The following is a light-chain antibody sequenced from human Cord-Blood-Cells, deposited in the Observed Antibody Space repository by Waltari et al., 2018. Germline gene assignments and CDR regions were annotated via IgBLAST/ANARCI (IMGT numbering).Light chain of an antibody. J-gene: IGKJ5*01. V-gene: IGKV4-1*01. CDR3: QQYYSTPIT. Sequence: DIVITQSPASLAVSLAERATTNSKSRHRDLYSSNNKNYLARYQQKPGQPPKLLIYWGSTREYGVSDRISGSGSETDFTHNFSSLQAKDVAVYYCQQYYSTPITFGQGTRLEIK. CDR1: HRDLYSSNNKNY. CDR2: WGS.